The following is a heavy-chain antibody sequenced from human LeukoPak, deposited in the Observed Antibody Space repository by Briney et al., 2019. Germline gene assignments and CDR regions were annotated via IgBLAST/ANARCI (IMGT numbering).Heavy chain of an antibody. CDR3: ARVASAAHFDY. Sequence: GGSLRLSCAASGFTFSSYGMHWVRQAPGKGLEWVAVISYDRSNKYYADSVKGRFTISRDNSKNTLYLQMNSLRAEDTAVYCCARVASAAHFDYWGQGTLVTVSS. V-gene: IGHV3-30*03. CDR2: ISYDRSNK. D-gene: IGHD2-2*01. J-gene: IGHJ4*02. CDR1: GFTFSSYG.